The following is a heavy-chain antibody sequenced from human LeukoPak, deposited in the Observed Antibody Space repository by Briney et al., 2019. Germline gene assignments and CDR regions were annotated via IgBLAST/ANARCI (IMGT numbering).Heavy chain of an antibody. CDR1: GFTFSSYS. D-gene: IGHD3-10*01. V-gene: IGHV3-21*01. J-gene: IGHJ4*02. CDR3: SRVPFGDHSP. CDR2: ISSSSSYI. Sequence: GGSLRLSCAASGFTFSSYSMNWVRQAPGKGLEWVSSISSSSSYIYYADSVKGRFTISRDNAKNSLYLQMNSLRDQDTCVYNISRVPFGDHSPWGQGTLVTVSS.